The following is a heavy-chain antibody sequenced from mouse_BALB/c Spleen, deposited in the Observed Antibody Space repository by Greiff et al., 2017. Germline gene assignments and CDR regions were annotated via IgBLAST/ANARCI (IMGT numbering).Heavy chain of an antibody. CDR1: GFTFSSYT. V-gene: IGHV5-12-2*01. CDR2: ISNGGGST. Sequence: EVKLVESGGGLVQPGGSLKLSCAASGFTFSSYTMSWVRQTPEKRLEWVAYISNGGGSTYYPDTVKGRFTISRDNAKNTLYLQMSSLKSEDTAMYYCARIYYVYDGYFDYWGQGTTLTVSS. CDR3: ARIYYVYDGYFDY. D-gene: IGHD2-2*01. J-gene: IGHJ2*01.